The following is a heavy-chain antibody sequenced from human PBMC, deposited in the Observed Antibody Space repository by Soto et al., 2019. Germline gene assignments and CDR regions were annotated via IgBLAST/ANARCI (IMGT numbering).Heavy chain of an antibody. D-gene: IGHD6-19*01. J-gene: IGHJ4*02. Sequence: VASVKVSCKASGYTFTSYAMHWVRQAPGQKLEWMGWINAGNGNTKYSQKFQGRVTITRDTSASTAYMELSSLGSEDTAVYYCARVARIAVAGLDYWGQGTLVTVSS. CDR3: ARVARIAVAGLDY. CDR1: GYTFTSYA. V-gene: IGHV1-3*01. CDR2: INAGNGNT.